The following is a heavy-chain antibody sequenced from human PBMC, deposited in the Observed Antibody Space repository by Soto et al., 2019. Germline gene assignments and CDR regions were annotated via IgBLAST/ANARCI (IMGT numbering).Heavy chain of an antibody. CDR3: AREVQVHTPDFGY. CDR2: ISPMFGAA. D-gene: IGHD3-10*01. V-gene: IGHV1-69*19. CDR1: GGTFNTYA. J-gene: IGHJ4*02. Sequence: QVQLVQSGAEMKKPGSSVKVSCQYSGGTFNTYAMNWVRQAPGQGSEWMGDISPMFGAANYAPKFQGRVTITADESTGTSYMQLSSLTSEDKALYFCAREVQVHTPDFGYWGQGTLVTASS.